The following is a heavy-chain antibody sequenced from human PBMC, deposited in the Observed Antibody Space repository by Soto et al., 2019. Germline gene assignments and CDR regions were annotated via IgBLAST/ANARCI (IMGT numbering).Heavy chain of an antibody. CDR3: ARRTSIVGATNGPGYYFDY. J-gene: IGHJ4*02. D-gene: IGHD1-26*01. Sequence: QLQLQESGPGLVKPSETLSLTCTVSGGSISSSSYYWGWIRQPPGKGLEWIGSIYYSGSTYYNPSLKSRVTISVDTSKNQFSLKLSSVIAADTAVYYCARRTSIVGATNGPGYYFDYWGQGTLVTVSS. CDR1: GGSISSSSYY. V-gene: IGHV4-39*01. CDR2: IYYSGST.